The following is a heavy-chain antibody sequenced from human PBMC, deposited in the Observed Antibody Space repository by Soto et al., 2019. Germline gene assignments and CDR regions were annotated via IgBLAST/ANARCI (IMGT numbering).Heavy chain of an antibody. CDR1: GFTFSSYG. J-gene: IGHJ6*02. Sequence: QVQLVESGGGVVQPGRSLRLSCTASGFTFSSYGMHWVRQAPGKGLEWVAVIWYDGSNKYYADSVKGRFTISRDNSKNTLYLQMNSLRAEDTAVYYCARGPLGYCSGGSCYYYYYGMDVWGQGTTVTVSS. D-gene: IGHD2-15*01. CDR2: IWYDGSNK. V-gene: IGHV3-33*01. CDR3: ARGPLGYCSGGSCYYYYYGMDV.